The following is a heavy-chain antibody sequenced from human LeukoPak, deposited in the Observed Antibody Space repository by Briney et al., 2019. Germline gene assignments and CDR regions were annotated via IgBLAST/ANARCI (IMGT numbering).Heavy chain of an antibody. J-gene: IGHJ4*02. CDR2: ISGSGGST. V-gene: IGHV3-23*01. D-gene: IGHD3-22*01. Sequence: PGGSLRLSCAASGFTFSSYAMSWVRQAPGKGLEWVSAISGSGGSTYYADSVKGRFTISRDNSKNTLYLQMNSLRAEDTAVYYCAKNDDSRGYYLQKPYYFDYWGQGTLVTVSS. CDR3: AKNDDSRGYYLQKPYYFDY. CDR1: GFTFSSYA.